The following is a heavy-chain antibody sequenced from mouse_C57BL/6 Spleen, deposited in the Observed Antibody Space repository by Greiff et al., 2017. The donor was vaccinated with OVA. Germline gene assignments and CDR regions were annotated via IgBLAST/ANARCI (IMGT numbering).Heavy chain of an antibody. CDR1: GYTFTSYW. D-gene: IGHD1-1*01. Sequence: QVQLQQPGAELVRPGSSVKLSCKASGYTFTSYWMDWVKQRPGQGLEWIGNIYPSDSETHYNQKFKDKATLSVDKSSSTAYMQLSSLTSEDSAVYYCASSEYYYGSSYGYFDYWGQGTTLTVSS. V-gene: IGHV1-61*01. J-gene: IGHJ2*01. CDR3: ASSEYYYGSSYGYFDY. CDR2: IYPSDSET.